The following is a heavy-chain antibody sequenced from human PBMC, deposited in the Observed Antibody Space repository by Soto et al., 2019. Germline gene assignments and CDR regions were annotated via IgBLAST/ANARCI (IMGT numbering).Heavy chain of an antibody. V-gene: IGHV3-48*02. D-gene: IGHD3-9*01. Sequence: PGGSLRLSCAASGFTFSSYSMNWVRQAPGKGLEWVSYISSSSSTIYYADSVKGRFTISRDNAKNSLYLQMNSLRDEDSAVYYCARDPPYYDILTGYYTGGGYWGQGTLVTVSS. J-gene: IGHJ4*02. CDR1: GFTFSSYS. CDR2: ISSSSSTI. CDR3: ARDPPYYDILTGYYTGGGY.